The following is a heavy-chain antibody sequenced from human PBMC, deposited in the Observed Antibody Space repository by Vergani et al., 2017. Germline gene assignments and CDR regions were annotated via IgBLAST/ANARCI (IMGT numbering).Heavy chain of an antibody. D-gene: IGHD3-10*01. CDR1: GFTFSSYA. CDR3: VKSRFTGGWGSYSEFDY. Sequence: EVQLVESGGGLVQPGGSLRLSRSASGFTFSSYAMHWVRQAPGKGLEYVSAFSINGGSTYYADSVKGRFTISRDNSKNTLYLQMSSLRAEDTAVYYCVKSRFTGGWGSYSEFDYWGQGTLVTVSS. CDR2: FSINGGST. V-gene: IGHV3-64D*06. J-gene: IGHJ4*02.